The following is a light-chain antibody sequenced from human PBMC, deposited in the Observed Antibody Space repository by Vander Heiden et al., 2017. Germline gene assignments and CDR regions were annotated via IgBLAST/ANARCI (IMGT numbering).Light chain of an antibody. CDR3: QQDYSNPRYT. CDR2: WAS. Sequence: DIVMTQSPDSLAVSLGERATINCKSSQSVLYSSNNKNYLAWYQQKPGQPPKLLIYWASTREAGVPDRFSGSGYGIDFTLTISSRQAEDVAVYYCQQDYSNPRYTFGQGTKLEIK. J-gene: IGKJ2*01. V-gene: IGKV4-1*01. CDR1: QSVLYSSNNKNY.